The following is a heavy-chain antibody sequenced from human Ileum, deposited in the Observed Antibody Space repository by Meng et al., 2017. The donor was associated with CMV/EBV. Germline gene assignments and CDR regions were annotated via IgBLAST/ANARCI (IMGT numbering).Heavy chain of an antibody. V-gene: IGHV3-11*06. CDR1: GFSFSDFH. CDR3: ARGHYDSF. D-gene: IGHD3-22*01. J-gene: IGHJ4*02. Sequence: QVALVESGGDFVKPGGSLRLSCGASGFSFSDFHMNWIRQAPGKGPEWVSFISRDNTYTNYADSVKGRFTISRDNAKNLLFLQMNSLRVEDTALYYCARGHYDSFWGRGTLVTVSS. CDR2: ISRDNTYT.